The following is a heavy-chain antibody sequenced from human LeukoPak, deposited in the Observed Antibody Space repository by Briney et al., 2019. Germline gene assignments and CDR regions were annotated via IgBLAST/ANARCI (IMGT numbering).Heavy chain of an antibody. CDR1: GGSISSTSYY. V-gene: IGHV4-39*01. CDR3: ARHYSYSSSDAFDI. Sequence: SETLSLTCIVSGGSISSTSYYWSWIRQSPGKGLEWIGSFYYSGSTYYNPSLKSRVTISVDTSKNQFSLKLSSVTAADTAVYYCARHYSYSSSDAFDIWGQGTMVTVSS. J-gene: IGHJ3*02. D-gene: IGHD6-6*01. CDR2: FYYSGST.